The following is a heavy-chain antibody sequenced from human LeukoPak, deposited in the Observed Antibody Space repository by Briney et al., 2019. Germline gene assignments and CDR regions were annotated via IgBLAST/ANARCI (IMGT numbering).Heavy chain of an antibody. D-gene: IGHD4-23*01. J-gene: IGHJ4*02. Sequence: ASVKVSCKASGYIFTSYDINWARQATGQGLEWMGWMNPNSGTTGYAQKFQGRVTITRNTSISTAYMELSSLRSEDTAVYYCARVDGVTNFDYWGQGTLVTVSS. V-gene: IGHV1-8*03. CDR3: ARVDGVTNFDY. CDR2: MNPNSGTT. CDR1: GYIFTSYD.